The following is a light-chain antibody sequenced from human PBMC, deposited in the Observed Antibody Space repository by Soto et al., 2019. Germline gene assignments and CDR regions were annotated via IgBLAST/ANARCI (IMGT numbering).Light chain of an antibody. Sequence: LTQSPCTLPLSPGERATLSCRASQNIGSTYLAWYQQKLGQAPRLLIYGASSRAPGIPDRFSGSGSGTDFTLSISRLEHDDFAAYYCQQYSSSPLLAFGGGTKVDIK. J-gene: IGKJ4*01. CDR1: QNIGSTY. CDR3: QQYSSSPLLA. CDR2: GAS. V-gene: IGKV3-20*01.